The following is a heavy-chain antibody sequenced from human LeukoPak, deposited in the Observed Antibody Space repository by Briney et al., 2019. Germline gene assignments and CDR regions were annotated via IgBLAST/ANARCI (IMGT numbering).Heavy chain of an antibody. Sequence: ASVKVSCKASGGTFSSYAISWVRQAPAQGLEWMGGIIPIFGTANYAQKFQGRVTITTDESTSTAYMELSSLRSEDTAVYYCASCNWNYVPHYYYYYYMDVWGKGTTVTVSS. V-gene: IGHV1-69*05. J-gene: IGHJ6*03. CDR3: ASCNWNYVPHYYYYYYMDV. CDR2: IIPIFGTA. CDR1: GGTFSSYA. D-gene: IGHD1-7*01.